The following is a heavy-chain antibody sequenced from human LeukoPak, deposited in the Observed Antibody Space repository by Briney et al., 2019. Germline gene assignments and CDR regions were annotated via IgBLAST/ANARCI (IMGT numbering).Heavy chain of an antibody. Sequence: SETLSLTCAVYGGSFSGYHWSWVRQPPGKGLEWIGEINHSGSTNYNPSLKSRVTISVDTSKNQFSLKLSSVTAADTAVYYCAQWDQRSGGAFDIWGQGTMVTVSS. J-gene: IGHJ3*02. V-gene: IGHV4-34*01. CDR1: GGSFSGYH. CDR2: INHSGST. CDR3: AQWDQRSGGAFDI. D-gene: IGHD1-26*01.